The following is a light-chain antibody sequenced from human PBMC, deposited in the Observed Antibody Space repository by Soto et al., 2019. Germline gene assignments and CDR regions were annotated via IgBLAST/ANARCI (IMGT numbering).Light chain of an antibody. V-gene: IGKV3-11*01. Sequence: ETVLTQSPATLSLSPGENAILSCRASQSVSNYLAWYQQKPGQAPRLLIYDASNRATDIPARFSVSGSGTDFTLTISSLQSEDFAVYYCQQYNNWPPITFGQGTRLEI. CDR3: QQYNNWPPIT. CDR1: QSVSNY. J-gene: IGKJ5*01. CDR2: DAS.